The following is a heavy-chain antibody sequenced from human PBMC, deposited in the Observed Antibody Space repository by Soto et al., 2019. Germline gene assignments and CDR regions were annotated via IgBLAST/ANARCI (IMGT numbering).Heavy chain of an antibody. CDR1: GFTFSSYA. D-gene: IGHD3-10*01. Sequence: GGSLRLSCAASGFTFSSYAMHWVRQAPGKGLEYVSAISSNGGSTYYANSVKGRFTISRDNSKNTLYLQMGSLRAEDMAVYYCARGNTYYYGSGSYFDWGQGTLVTVSS. J-gene: IGHJ4*02. CDR2: ISSNGGST. V-gene: IGHV3-64*01. CDR3: ARGNTYYYGSGSYFD.